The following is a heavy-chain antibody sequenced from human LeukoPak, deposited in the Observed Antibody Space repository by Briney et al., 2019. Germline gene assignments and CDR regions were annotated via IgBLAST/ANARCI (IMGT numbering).Heavy chain of an antibody. V-gene: IGHV4-34*01. CDR1: GGSFSDYY. J-gene: IGHJ6*03. CDR2: INHSGST. D-gene: IGHD3-9*01. CDR3: ARFLAGTRHFHFYYYMDV. Sequence: SETLSLTCAVYGGSFSDYYWSWIRQPPGKGLEWIGEINHSGSTNYIPSLKSRVTISVDTSKNQFSLKVISVTAADTAVYYCARFLAGTRHFHFYYYMDVWGKGTTVTISS.